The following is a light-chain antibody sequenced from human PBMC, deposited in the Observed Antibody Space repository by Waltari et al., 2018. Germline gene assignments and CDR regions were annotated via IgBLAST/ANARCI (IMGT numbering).Light chain of an antibody. CDR2: AAS. CDR3: QHYGWSSWT. V-gene: IGKV3-20*01. CDR1: QSASSSY. J-gene: IGKJ1*01. Sequence: DIVLTQSPGTLSLSPGERATLSCMASQSASSSYLAWYQQKPGQAPRLLIYAASTRATGIPDSFSGSGSGTDFTLTISRLEPEDFAVYYCQHYGWSSWTFGQGTKVVIK.